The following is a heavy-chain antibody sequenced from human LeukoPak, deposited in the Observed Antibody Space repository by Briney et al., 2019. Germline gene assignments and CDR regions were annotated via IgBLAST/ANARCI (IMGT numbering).Heavy chain of an antibody. Sequence: PGGSLRLSCAASGFTFSSYAMSWVRQAPGKGLEWVSAISGSGGTTFYADSVKGRFTISRDNSKNTLYLQMNSLRAADTAIYYCAKGRGGVAGTGIDYWGQGTLVTVSS. CDR1: GFTFSSYA. CDR3: AKGRGGVAGTGIDY. V-gene: IGHV3-23*01. CDR2: ISGSGGTT. D-gene: IGHD6-19*01. J-gene: IGHJ4*02.